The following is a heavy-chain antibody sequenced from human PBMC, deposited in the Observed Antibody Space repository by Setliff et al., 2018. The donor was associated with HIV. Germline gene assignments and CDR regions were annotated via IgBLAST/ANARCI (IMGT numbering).Heavy chain of an antibody. CDR2: IYYTGNT. V-gene: IGHV4-38-2*02. J-gene: IGHJ3*01. CDR3: ARDDSIVLVPAIMRGDGFDF. D-gene: IGHD2-2*01. Sequence: SETLSLTCTVSGYPISSGYYWAWIRQPPGKGLEWIGSIYYTGNTKYNPSLESRVTFSIDTSENQFSLRLASVTAADTAIYYCARDDSIVLVPAIMRGDGFDFWGQGRMVTVSS. CDR1: GYPISSGYY.